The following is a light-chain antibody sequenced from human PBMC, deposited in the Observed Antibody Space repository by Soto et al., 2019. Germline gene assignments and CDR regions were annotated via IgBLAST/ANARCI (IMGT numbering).Light chain of an antibody. CDR2: GTS. CDR1: QRVSTTY. J-gene: IGKJ2*01. CDR3: QHYGSSPPMYT. Sequence: EIVLTQSPGTLSLSSGERATLSCMASQRVSTTYLGWYRQKPCQAPRLLVYGTSRRSTGIPDRFSGSGSVTDFTLTISSLEPEDFAVYYCQHYGSSPPMYTFGQGTKLEIK. V-gene: IGKV3-20*01.